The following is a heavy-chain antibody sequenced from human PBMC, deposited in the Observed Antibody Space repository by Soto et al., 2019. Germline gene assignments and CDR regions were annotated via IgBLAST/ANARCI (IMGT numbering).Heavy chain of an antibody. CDR3: ARVDCSSTSCYAWVIDY. CDR1: GCTFSSYG. D-gene: IGHD2-2*01. V-gene: IGHV3-33*01. J-gene: IGHJ4*02. Sequence: TGGSLRLSCAASGCTFSSYGMHWVRQAPGKGLEWVAVIWYDGSNKYYADSVKGRFTISRDNSKNTLYLQMNSLRAEDTAVYYCARVDCSSTSCYAWVIDYWGQGTLVTVSS. CDR2: IWYDGSNK.